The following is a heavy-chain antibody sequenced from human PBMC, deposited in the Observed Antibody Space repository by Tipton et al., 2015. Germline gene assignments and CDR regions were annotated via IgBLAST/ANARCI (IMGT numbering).Heavy chain of an antibody. Sequence: TLSLTCTVSGGSISGGGFYWCWIRQLPGKGLEWIGNIYYSGSTNYNPSLKSRVTISVDTSKNQFSLNLSSVTAADTAVYYCARDDSSGYYFDCWGQGILVTVSS. CDR2: IYYSGST. V-gene: IGHV4-61*08. J-gene: IGHJ4*02. CDR3: ARDDSSGYYFDC. D-gene: IGHD3-22*01. CDR1: GGSISGGGFY.